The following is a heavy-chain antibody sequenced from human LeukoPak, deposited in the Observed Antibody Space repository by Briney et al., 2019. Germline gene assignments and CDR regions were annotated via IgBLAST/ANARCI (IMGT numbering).Heavy chain of an antibody. CDR2: IYYSGST. D-gene: IGHD3-16*02. CDR3: ARWSPFVIDLPEFDI. Sequence: PSETLSLTCTVSGGSISSSSYYWGWIRQSPGKGLECIGSIYYSGSTYYNPSLKSRVTISVDTSKNQFSLKLSSVTAADTAVYYCARWSPFVIDLPEFDIWGQGTMVTVSS. J-gene: IGHJ3*02. V-gene: IGHV4-39*01. CDR1: GGSISSSSYY.